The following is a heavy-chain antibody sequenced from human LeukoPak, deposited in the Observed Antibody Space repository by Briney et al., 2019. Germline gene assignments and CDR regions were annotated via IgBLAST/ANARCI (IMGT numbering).Heavy chain of an antibody. V-gene: IGHV3-23*01. CDR2: ISGSGGST. J-gene: IGHJ3*02. CDR1: GFIFSSYS. D-gene: IGHD6-13*01. Sequence: PGGSLRLSCAASGFIFSSYSMSWVRQAPGKGLEWVSAISGSGGSTYYADSVKGRFTISRDNSKNTLYLQMNSLRAEDTAVYYCAKFTGSRIAAAENAFDIWGQGTMVTVSS. CDR3: AKFTGSRIAAAENAFDI.